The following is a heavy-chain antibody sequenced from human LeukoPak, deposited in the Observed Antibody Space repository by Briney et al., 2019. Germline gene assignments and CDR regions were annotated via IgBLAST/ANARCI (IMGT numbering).Heavy chain of an antibody. Sequence: SETLSLTCTVSGGSISSYYWSWIRQPPGKGLEWIGYIYTSGSTNYNPSLKSRVTISVDTSKNQFSLKLSSVTAADPAVYYCARLVGWFDPWGQGTLVTVSS. CDR2: IYTSGST. CDR1: GGSISSYY. CDR3: ARLVGWFDP. V-gene: IGHV4-4*09. J-gene: IGHJ5*02.